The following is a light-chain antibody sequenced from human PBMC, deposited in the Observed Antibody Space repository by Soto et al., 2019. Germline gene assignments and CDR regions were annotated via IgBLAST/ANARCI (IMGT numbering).Light chain of an antibody. CDR3: QQANSIPPT. CDR2: AAS. Sequence: DIQMTQSPSSVSASVGDRVTITCRASQGISGWLAWYQQKPGKAPKLLVYAASNLHTGVPSRFTGSGSGTEFTLTIHSLQPEDFATYYCQQANSIPPTFGQGTKLEIK. J-gene: IGKJ2*01. CDR1: QGISGW. V-gene: IGKV1-12*01.